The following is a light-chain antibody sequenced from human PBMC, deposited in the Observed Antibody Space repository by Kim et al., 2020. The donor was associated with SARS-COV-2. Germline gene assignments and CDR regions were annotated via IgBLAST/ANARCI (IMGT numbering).Light chain of an antibody. CDR2: EDT. V-gene: IGLV3-1*01. CDR3: QAWDSSTVV. CDR1: KLGDKY. J-gene: IGLJ2*01. Sequence: VSPGQTASITCYGDKLGDKYACWYQQKPGQSPVLVIYEDTKRPSGIPERFSGSNSGNTATLTISGTQAMDEADYYCQAWDSSTVVFGGGTKLTVL.